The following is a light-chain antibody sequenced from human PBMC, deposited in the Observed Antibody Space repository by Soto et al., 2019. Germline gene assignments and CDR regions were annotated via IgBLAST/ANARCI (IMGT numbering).Light chain of an antibody. CDR2: ENN. V-gene: IGLV1-51*02. CDR3: GTWDSSLSAHV. Sequence: QSVLTQPPSVSAAPGQKVTISCSGSSSNIGNNYVSWYQQLPGTAPKLLIYENNKRPSGIPDRFSVSKSGTSATLGITGLQTGDEADYYCGTWDSSLSAHVFGTGTKLTVL. J-gene: IGLJ1*01. CDR1: SSNIGNNY.